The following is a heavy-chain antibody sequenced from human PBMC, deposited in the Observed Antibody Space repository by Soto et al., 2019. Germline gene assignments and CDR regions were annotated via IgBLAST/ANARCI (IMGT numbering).Heavy chain of an antibody. CDR3: ARDDILIAVAGPDAFDI. V-gene: IGHV4-38-2*02. CDR2: IYHSGST. D-gene: IGHD6-19*01. CDR1: GYSISSGYY. J-gene: IGHJ3*02. Sequence: SETLSLTCAVSGYSISSGYYWGWIRQPPGKGLEWIGSIYHSGSTYYNPSLKSRVTISVDTSKNQFSLKLSSVTAADTAVYYCARDDILIAVAGPDAFDIWGQGTMVTVSS.